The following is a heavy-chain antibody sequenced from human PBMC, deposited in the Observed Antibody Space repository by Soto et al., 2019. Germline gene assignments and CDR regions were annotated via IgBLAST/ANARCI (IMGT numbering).Heavy chain of an antibody. CDR1: GGTFSSYA. CDR2: IIPIFGTA. J-gene: IGHJ6*02. CDR3: ASVETQRYYYGMDV. Sequence: QVQLVQSGADEKKAESSVKVSCKASGGTFSSYAISWVRQAPGQGLEWMGGIIPIFGTADYAQKFQGRVTITADESTSTAYMELSSLRSEDTAVYYCASVETQRYYYGMDVWGQGTTVTVSS. V-gene: IGHV1-69*12. D-gene: IGHD2-15*01.